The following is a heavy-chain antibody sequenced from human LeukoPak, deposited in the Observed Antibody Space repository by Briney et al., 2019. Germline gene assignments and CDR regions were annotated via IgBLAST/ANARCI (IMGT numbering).Heavy chain of an antibody. Sequence: GGSLRLSCAASGFTFSSYAMSWVRQAPGKGLEWVSAISGSGGSTYYADSVKGRFTISRDNSKNTLYLQMNSLRAEDAAVYYCAKDCSGGSCYGHWGQGTLVTVSS. CDR3: AKDCSGGSCYGH. CDR1: GFTFSSYA. CDR2: ISGSGGST. V-gene: IGHV3-23*01. J-gene: IGHJ4*02. D-gene: IGHD2-15*01.